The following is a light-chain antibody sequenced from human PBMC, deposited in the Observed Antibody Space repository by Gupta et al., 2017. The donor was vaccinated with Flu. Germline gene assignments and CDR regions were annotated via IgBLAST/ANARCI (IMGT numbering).Light chain of an antibody. CDR1: SSNIGSNY. CDR2: RNN. V-gene: IGLV1-47*01. CDR3: AAWDDSLSGWV. J-gene: IGLJ3*02. Sequence: SVLPQPPSASGTPGQRFTISCSGSSSNIGSNYVYWYQQLPGTAPKLLMYRNNQRPSGVPDRFSGSKSGTSASLAISGLRSEDEADYYCAAWDDSLSGWVFGGGTKLTVL.